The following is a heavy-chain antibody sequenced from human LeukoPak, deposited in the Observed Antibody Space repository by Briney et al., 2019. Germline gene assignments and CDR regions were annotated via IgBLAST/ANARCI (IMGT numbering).Heavy chain of an antibody. CDR2: ISRSSTTI. V-gene: IGHV3-48*04. CDR1: GFTFSSYS. Sequence: PGGSLRLSCAASGFTFSSYSMNWVRQAPGKGLEWVSYISRSSTTIYYADSVKGRFTISRDNAKNSLYLQMNSLRAEDTAVYYCARKNKGAYYYDSSGFNYWGQGTLVTVSS. CDR3: ARKNKGAYYYDSSGFNY. J-gene: IGHJ4*02. D-gene: IGHD3-22*01.